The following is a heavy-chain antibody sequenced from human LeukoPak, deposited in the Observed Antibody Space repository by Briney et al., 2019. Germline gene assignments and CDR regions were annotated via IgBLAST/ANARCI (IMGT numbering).Heavy chain of an antibody. V-gene: IGHV1-69*01. Sequence: SVKVSCKASGGTFNNYAISWVRQAPGQGLEWMGGIFHMFGSTNYAQKFQGRITITADESTRTAWMELSSLRSEDTAVYYCAISSSGYTYGYVSGWFDPWGQGTLVTVSS. CDR3: AISSSGYTYGYVSGWFDP. J-gene: IGHJ5*02. CDR2: IFHMFGST. D-gene: IGHD5-18*01. CDR1: GGTFNNYA.